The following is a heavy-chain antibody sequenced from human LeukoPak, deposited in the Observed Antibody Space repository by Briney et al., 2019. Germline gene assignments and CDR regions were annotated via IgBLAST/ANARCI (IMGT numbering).Heavy chain of an antibody. D-gene: IGHD1-26*01. V-gene: IGHV3-23*01. CDR2: ISGRGRRT. CDR3: AREGARLPYYGIDV. CDR1: GFTFSSYA. Sequence: GGSLRLSCAASGFTFSSYAMHGVREAPGKGGEGGSAISGRGRRTYYAHSLKGRFTISSDHSKHTLYLQMDTLRAEDTAVYYCAREGARLPYYGIDVWGQGTTVTVSS. J-gene: IGHJ6*02.